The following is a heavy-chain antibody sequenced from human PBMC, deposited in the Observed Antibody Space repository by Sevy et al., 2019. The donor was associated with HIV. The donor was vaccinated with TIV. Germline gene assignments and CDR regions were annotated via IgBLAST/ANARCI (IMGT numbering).Heavy chain of an antibody. J-gene: IGHJ4*02. D-gene: IGHD1-1*01. CDR3: ARDRAYNRFDY. CDR2: INEDGSTK. CDR1: GFSFSSSW. V-gene: IGHV3-7*03. Sequence: GGSLRLSCAAPGFSFSSSWMTWVRQAPGQGLEWLANINEDGSTKNYMYTVRGRFTISRDNAKNSLYLQMNNLRADDTAIYYCARDRAYNRFDYWGQGTLVTVSS.